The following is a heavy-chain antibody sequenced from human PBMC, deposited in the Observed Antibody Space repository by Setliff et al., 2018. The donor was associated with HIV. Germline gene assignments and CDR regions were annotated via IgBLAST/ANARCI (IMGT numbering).Heavy chain of an antibody. CDR1: GGSISSGSYY. CDR2: IYTSGRT. CDR3: TRTRSGTYYGEMNWFDP. V-gene: IGHV4-61*02. Sequence: PSETLSLTCTVSGGSISSGSYYWSWIRQPAGKGLEWIGLIYTSGRTNYNPSLKSRVKISVDTSKNQFSLDLSSVTAADTAVYYCTRTRSGTYYGEMNWFDPWGQGILVTVSS. J-gene: IGHJ5*02. D-gene: IGHD3-10*01.